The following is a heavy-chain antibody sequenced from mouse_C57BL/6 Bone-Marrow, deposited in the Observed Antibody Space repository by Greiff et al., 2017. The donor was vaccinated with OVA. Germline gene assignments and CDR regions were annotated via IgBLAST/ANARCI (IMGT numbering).Heavy chain of an antibody. CDR1: GYTFTSYW. D-gene: IGHD4-1*01. CDR2: IYPGSGST. CDR3: ARELGHGCYFDY. J-gene: IGHJ2*01. V-gene: IGHV1-55*01. Sequence: VQLQQPGAELVKPGASVKMSCKASGYTFTSYWITWVKQRPGQGLEWIGDIYPGSGSTNYNEKFKSKATLTVDTSSSTAYMQLSRLTSEDSAVYYCARELGHGCYFDYWGQGTTLTVSS.